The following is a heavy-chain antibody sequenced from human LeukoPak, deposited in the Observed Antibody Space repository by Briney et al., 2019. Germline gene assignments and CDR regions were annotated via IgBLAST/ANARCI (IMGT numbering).Heavy chain of an antibody. CDR2: IYHSGST. D-gene: IGHD6-13*01. Sequence: PSQTLSLTCAVSGGSISSGGYSWSWIRQPPGKGLEWIGYIYHSGSTYYNPSLKSRVTISVDTSKNQFSLKLSSVTAADTAVYYCAVEQLAQLYDYWGQGTLVTVSS. CDR3: AVEQLAQLYDY. J-gene: IGHJ4*02. V-gene: IGHV4-30-2*01. CDR1: GGSISSGGYS.